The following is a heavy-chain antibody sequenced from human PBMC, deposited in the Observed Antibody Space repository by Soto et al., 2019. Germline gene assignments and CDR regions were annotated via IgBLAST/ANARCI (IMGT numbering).Heavy chain of an antibody. J-gene: IGHJ4*02. CDR2: INHSGST. CDR3: ARVIVRTSYSDTSGYYFKY. CDR1: GGSFSGYY. V-gene: IGHV4-34*01. Sequence: PSETLSLTCAVYGGSFSGYYWSWIRQPPGKGLEWIGEINHSGSTNYNPSLKSRVTISRDDSKNTLYLQMNSLRAEDTAVYYCARVIVRTSYSDTSGYYFKYWGQGTLVTVSS. D-gene: IGHD3-22*01.